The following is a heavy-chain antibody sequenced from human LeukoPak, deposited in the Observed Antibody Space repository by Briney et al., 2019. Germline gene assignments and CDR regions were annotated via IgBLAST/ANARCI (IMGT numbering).Heavy chain of an antibody. J-gene: IGHJ4*02. CDR1: AGSISTYH. D-gene: IGHD5-18*01. V-gene: IGHV4-59*01. Sequence: PSETLSLTCTGSAGSISTYHWNWIRKSPEKGLEWIGYMQSTGNSNYNPSFKSRVTISVDMSRNQIVLYLSSVTAADTAVYFCARDKQHSYGRYFDHWGQGILVTVCS. CDR2: MQSTGNS. CDR3: ARDKQHSYGRYFDH.